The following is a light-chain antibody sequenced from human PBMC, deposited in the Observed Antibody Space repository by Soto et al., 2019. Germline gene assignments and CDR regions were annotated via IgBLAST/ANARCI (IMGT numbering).Light chain of an antibody. Sequence: SSELTQPPSVSVSPGQTARITCSGDGLSKEYAYWYQQKPGQAPLLVIYKDSERPSGIPERFSGSNSGTTVTLTISGVQAEDEADYYCQSADTGDTAVIFGGGTKLTVL. V-gene: IGLV3-25*03. CDR1: GLSKEY. J-gene: IGLJ2*01. CDR3: QSADTGDTAVI. CDR2: KDS.